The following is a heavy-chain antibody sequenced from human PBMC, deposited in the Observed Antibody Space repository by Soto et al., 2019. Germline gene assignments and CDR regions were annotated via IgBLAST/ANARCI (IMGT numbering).Heavy chain of an antibody. V-gene: IGHV1-69*02. CDR1: GGTFSSYT. CDR2: IIPILGIA. CDR3: LVVPAATGGGIFFDY. Sequence: QVQLVQSGAEVKKPGSSVKVSCKASGGTFSSYTISWVRQAPGQGLEWMGRIIPILGIANYAQKFQGRVTVTTDQSTSTAYMELSSLRSDDTAVYYCLVVPAATGGGIFFDYWGQGTLVTVSS. J-gene: IGHJ4*02. D-gene: IGHD2-15*01.